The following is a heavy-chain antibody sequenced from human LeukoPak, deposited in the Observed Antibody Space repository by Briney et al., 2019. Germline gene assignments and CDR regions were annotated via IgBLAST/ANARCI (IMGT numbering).Heavy chain of an antibody. CDR2: IYYSGST. CDR1: GGSISSSSYY. Sequence: SETLSLTCTVSGGSISSSSYYWGWIRQPPGEGLEWIGTIYYSGSTYYNPSLKSRVTISVDTSKNQFSLKLSSVTAADTAVYYCARQGSGNYLSPVNYWGQGTLVTVSS. V-gene: IGHV4-39*01. CDR3: ARQGSGNYLSPVNY. D-gene: IGHD1-26*01. J-gene: IGHJ4*02.